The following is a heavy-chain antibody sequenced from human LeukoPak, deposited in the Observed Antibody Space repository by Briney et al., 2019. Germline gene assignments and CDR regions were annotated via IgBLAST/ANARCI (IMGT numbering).Heavy chain of an antibody. CDR2: IYYGGST. J-gene: IGHJ4*02. CDR3: ARLLAGCPGGRCRAHFDY. Sequence: SETLSLTCSVSGDSINSNYWSCMRQPPGEGVEGIGYIYYGGSTNYNPSLKSRVSMSVDTSKNQFSLTPSSVTAADTAVYHCARLLAGCPGGRCRAHFDYWGQGTLVTVSS. CDR1: GDSINSNY. V-gene: IGHV4-59*01. D-gene: IGHD2-15*01.